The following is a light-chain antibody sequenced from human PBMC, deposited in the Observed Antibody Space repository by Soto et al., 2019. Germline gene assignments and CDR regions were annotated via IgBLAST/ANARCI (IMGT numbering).Light chain of an antibody. CDR1: SSDIGNYDF. V-gene: IGLV2-14*01. Sequence: QSAITQPASVSGSPGQSITISCTGTSSDIGNYDFVSWYQQVPGTAPKAMIYEVSSRSSGVSNRFSGSKSGNTASLTISGLQAEDEAYYYCSSYTTSTSFILFGGGTKLTVL. J-gene: IGLJ2*01. CDR2: EVS. CDR3: SSYTTSTSFIL.